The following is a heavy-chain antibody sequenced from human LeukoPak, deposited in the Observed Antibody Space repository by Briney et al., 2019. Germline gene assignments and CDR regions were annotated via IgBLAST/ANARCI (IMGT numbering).Heavy chain of an antibody. CDR3: ARGSLCSSTSCYAHYFDY. Sequence: QPGGSLRLSCAASGFTFSSYGMHWVRQAPGKGLEWVAVIWYDGSNKYYADSVKGRFTISRDNSKNTLHLQMNSLRAEDTAVYYCARGSLCSSTSCYAHYFDYWGQGTLVTVSS. CDR1: GFTFSSYG. D-gene: IGHD2-2*01. V-gene: IGHV3-33*01. J-gene: IGHJ4*02. CDR2: IWYDGSNK.